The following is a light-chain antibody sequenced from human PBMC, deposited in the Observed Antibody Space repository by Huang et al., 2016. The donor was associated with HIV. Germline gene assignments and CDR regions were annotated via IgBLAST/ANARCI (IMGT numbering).Light chain of an antibody. CDR2: AAS. CDR3: QQRFSTTIT. CDR1: QNVNTY. Sequence: DIQMTQSPPSLSASVGDSVTIACRASQNVNTYLNWYQQKPGQAPRLLIFAASRLRSGVPSRFSGSGSGTEFTLTFSSLQLEDFATYYCQQRFSTTITFGQGTRLDIK. J-gene: IGKJ5*01. V-gene: IGKV1-39*01.